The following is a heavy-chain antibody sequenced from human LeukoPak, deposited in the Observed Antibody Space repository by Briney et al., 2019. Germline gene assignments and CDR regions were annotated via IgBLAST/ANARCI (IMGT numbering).Heavy chain of an antibody. V-gene: IGHV3-9*01. CDR3: AKGGIGRQQLVLVDY. D-gene: IGHD6-13*01. CDR2: ISWNSGSI. Sequence: TGRSLRLSCAASGFTFDDYAMHWVRQAPGKGLEWVSGISWNSGSIGYADSVKGRFTISRDNAKNSLYLQMNSLRAEDTALYYCAKGGIGRQQLVLVDYWGQGTLVTVSS. CDR1: GFTFDDYA. J-gene: IGHJ4*02.